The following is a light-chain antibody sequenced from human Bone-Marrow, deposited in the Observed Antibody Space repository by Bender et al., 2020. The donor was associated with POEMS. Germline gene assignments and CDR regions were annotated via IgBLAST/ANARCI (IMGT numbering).Light chain of an antibody. CDR3: QSYDNSLGGWV. Sequence: QSVLTQPPSVSEGPRQRVTISCSGSRSNTGNNAVNWYQQFPGKAPKLLIYGYNNRPSGVPDRFSGSKSGTSASLAITGLQAEDEGDYYCQSYDNSLGGWVFGGGTKLTVL. CDR1: RSNTGNNA. J-gene: IGLJ3*02. V-gene: IGLV1-36*01. CDR2: GYN.